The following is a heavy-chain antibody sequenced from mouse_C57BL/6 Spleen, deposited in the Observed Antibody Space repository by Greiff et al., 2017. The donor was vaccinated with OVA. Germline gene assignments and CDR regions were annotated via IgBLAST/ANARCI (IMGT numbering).Heavy chain of an antibody. V-gene: IGHV1-53*01. CDR2: INPSNGGT. CDR1: GYTFTSYW. D-gene: IGHD2-1*01. J-gene: IGHJ4*01. Sequence: QVQLQQPGTELVKPGASVKLSCKASGYTFTSYWMHWVKQRPGQGLESIGNINPSNGGTNYNEKFKSKATLTVDKSSSTAYMQLSSLTSEDSAVYDSARGEYGNSYAMDYWGQGTSVTVSS. CDR3: ARGEYGNSYAMDY.